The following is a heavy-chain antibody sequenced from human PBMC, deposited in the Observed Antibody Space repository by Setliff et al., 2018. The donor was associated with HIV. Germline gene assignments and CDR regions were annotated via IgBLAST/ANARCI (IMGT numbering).Heavy chain of an antibody. CDR1: GGSISSGGYY. D-gene: IGHD3-16*01. J-gene: IGHJ4*02. CDR3: ARQWHGGAGAHDY. Sequence: SETLSLTCTVSGGSISSGGYYWSWIRQHPGKGLEWIGYIYYSGSTYYNPSLKSRVTISVDTSKNQFSLKLSSVTAADTAVYYCARQWHGGAGAHDYWGQGTLVTAPQ. CDR2: IYYSGST. V-gene: IGHV4-31*03.